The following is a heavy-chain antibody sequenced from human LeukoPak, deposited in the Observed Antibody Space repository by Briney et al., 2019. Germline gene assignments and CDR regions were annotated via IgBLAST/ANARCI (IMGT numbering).Heavy chain of an antibody. Sequence: GGSLRLSCAASGFTFSSYWMRWVRQAPGKGLVWVSRINSDGSSTSYADSVKGRFTISRDNAKNTLYLQMNGLRAEDTAVYYCARAVYREPYFDYWGQGTRVTVSS. V-gene: IGHV3-74*01. J-gene: IGHJ4*02. CDR2: INSDGSST. D-gene: IGHD1-26*01. CDR3: ARAVYREPYFDY. CDR1: GFTFSSYW.